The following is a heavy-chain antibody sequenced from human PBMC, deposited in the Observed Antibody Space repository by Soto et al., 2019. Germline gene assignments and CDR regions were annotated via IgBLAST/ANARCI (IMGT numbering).Heavy chain of an antibody. CDR1: GGSFSGYY. D-gene: IGHD6-6*01. Sequence: SETLSLTCAVYGGSFSGYYWSWIRQPPGKGLEWIGEINHSGSTNYNPSLKSRVTISVDTSKNQFSLKLSSVTAADTAVYYCARGRNKAARRVLDYWGQGTLVTVSS. J-gene: IGHJ4*02. CDR2: INHSGST. CDR3: ARGRNKAARRVLDY. V-gene: IGHV4-34*01.